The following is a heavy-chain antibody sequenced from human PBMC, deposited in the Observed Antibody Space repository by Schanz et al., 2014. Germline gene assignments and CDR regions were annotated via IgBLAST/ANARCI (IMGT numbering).Heavy chain of an antibody. Sequence: EVELVESGGGLVKPGGSLRLSCVVSGFTFTNAWMSWVRQAPGKGLEWVSAISGSGETTYYADSVKGRFTISRDNSKNALYLQMNSLRAEDTAVYYCARDPNSVNEIDYWGQGTLVTVSS. V-gene: IGHV3-23*04. CDR2: ISGSGETT. J-gene: IGHJ4*02. CDR1: GFTFTNAW. CDR3: ARDPNSVNEIDY. D-gene: IGHD5-12*01.